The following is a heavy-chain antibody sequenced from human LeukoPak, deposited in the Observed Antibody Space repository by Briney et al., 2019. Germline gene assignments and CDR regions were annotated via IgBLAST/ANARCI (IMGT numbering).Heavy chain of an antibody. CDR2: ISGSGGST. V-gene: IGHV3-23*01. J-gene: IGHJ4*02. Sequence: GGSLRLSCAASGFTFSSYAMYWVRQAPVKGLEWVSGISGSGGSTYYADSVKGRFTIYRDNSKNTLYLQMNSLRAEDTAVYYCAKDRGYSSSSASVFDYWGQGTLVTVSS. CDR3: AKDRGYSSSSASVFDY. D-gene: IGHD6-6*01. CDR1: GFTFSSYA.